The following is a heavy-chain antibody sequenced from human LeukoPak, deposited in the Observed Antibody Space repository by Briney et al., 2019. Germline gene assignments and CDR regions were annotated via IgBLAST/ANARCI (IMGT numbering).Heavy chain of an antibody. CDR2: ISDSGGST. CDR3: ARDGARGNYYGSGIPFDY. J-gene: IGHJ4*02. D-gene: IGHD3-10*01. V-gene: IGHV3-23*01. Sequence: GGSLRLSCAVSGITLSNYGMSWVRQAPGKGLEWVAGISDSGGSTNYADSVKGRFTISRDNAKNTLYLQMNSLRAEDTAVYYCARDGARGNYYGSGIPFDYWGQGTLVTVSS. CDR1: GITLSNYG.